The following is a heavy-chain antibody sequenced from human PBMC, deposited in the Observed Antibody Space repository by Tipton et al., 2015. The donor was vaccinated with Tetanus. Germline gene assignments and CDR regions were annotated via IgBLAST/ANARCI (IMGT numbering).Heavy chain of an antibody. V-gene: IGHV3-7*03. J-gene: IGHJ6*02. CDR2: INEDGSEI. CDR1: GLTFSDSW. D-gene: IGHD3-16*01. Sequence: SLRLSCAVSGLTFSDSWMTWVRQAPGRGLEWVANINEDGSEIDYVDSVKGRFTISRDNAKNSLYLQMNSLRPEDTALYYCARQDKRFGGYYDAMDGWGQGTTVFVSS. CDR3: ARQDKRFGGYYDAMDG.